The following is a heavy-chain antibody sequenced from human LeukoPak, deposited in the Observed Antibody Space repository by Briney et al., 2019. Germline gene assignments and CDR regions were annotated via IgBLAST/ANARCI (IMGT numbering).Heavy chain of an antibody. CDR1: GFTFSSYA. CDR2: ISYDGSNK. Sequence: GRSLRLSCAASGFTFSSYAMHWVRQAPGKGLEWVAVISYDGSNKYYADSVKGRFTISRDNSKNTLYLQMNSLRAEDTAVYHCAREGVTSTGDYWGQGALVTVSS. J-gene: IGHJ4*02. D-gene: IGHD4-17*01. V-gene: IGHV3-30-3*01. CDR3: AREGVTSTGDY.